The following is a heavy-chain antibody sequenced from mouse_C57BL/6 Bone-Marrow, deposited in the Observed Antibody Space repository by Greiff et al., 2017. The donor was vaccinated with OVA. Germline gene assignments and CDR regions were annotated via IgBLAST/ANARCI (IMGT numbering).Heavy chain of an antibody. CDR1: GFTFRDYG. J-gene: IGHJ1*03. CDR2: ISSGSSTL. D-gene: IGHD1-1*01. Sequence: EVQLVESGGGLVKPGGSLKLSCAASGFTFRDYGMHWVRQAPEKGLAWVAYISSGSSTLYYADKVKGRFTISRDNAKNTLFLQMTSLRSEDAAMYYCARRGYGSSFYWYFDVWGTGTTVTVSS. CDR3: ARRGYGSSFYWYFDV. V-gene: IGHV5-17*01.